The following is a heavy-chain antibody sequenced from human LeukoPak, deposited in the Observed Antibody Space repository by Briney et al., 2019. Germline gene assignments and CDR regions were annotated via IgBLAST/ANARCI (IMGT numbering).Heavy chain of an antibody. CDR3: ARRTRYCSGGSCQRVIDY. V-gene: IGHV4-38-2*02. J-gene: IGHJ4*02. CDR2: IYHSGST. CDR1: GYSISSGYY. D-gene: IGHD2-15*01. Sequence: PSETLSLTCTVSGYSISSGYYWGWIRQPPGKGLEWIGSIYHSGSTYCNPSLKSRVTISVDTSKNRFSLKLSSVTAADTAVYYCARRTRYCSGGSCQRVIDYWGQGTLVTVSS.